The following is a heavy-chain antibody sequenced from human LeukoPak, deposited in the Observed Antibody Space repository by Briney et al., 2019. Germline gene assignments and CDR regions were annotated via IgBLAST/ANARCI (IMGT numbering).Heavy chain of an antibody. J-gene: IGHJ4*02. CDR2: IYSGGST. Sequence: GGSLRLSCAASGFTVSSNYMSWVRQAPGKGLEWVSVIYSGGSTYYADSVKGRFTISRDNSKNTLYLQMNSLRAEDTAVYYCAKVQVSMGFNRRLDYWGQGTLVTVSS. D-gene: IGHD3-16*01. CDR3: AKVQVSMGFNRRLDY. V-gene: IGHV3-66*01. CDR1: GFTVSSNY.